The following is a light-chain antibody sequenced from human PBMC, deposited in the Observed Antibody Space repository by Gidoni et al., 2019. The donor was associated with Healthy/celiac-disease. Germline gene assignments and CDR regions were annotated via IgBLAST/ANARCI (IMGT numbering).Light chain of an antibody. J-gene: IGLJ2*01. V-gene: IGLV2-14*01. CDR2: EVS. CDR3: SSYTSSSTLVV. Sequence: SALTPPASVSGSPGQSITISCTGTSSYVGCYNYVSWYQQHPGKAPKLMIYEVSNRPSGVSNRFSGSKSGNTASLTISGLQAEDEADYYCSSYTSSSTLVVFGGGTKLTVL. CDR1: SSYVGCYNY.